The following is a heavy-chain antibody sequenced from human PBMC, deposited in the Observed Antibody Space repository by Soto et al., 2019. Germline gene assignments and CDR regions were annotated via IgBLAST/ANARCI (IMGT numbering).Heavy chain of an antibody. D-gene: IGHD3-10*01. CDR1: GGTFSSYS. V-gene: IGHV1-69*09. J-gene: IGHJ3*01. CDR2: IIPMLGKA. CDR3: ARGDTLFRGVIQPYAFDL. Sequence: QVQLVQSGAEVKRPGSSVKASCKASGGTFSSYSISWVRQAPGQGLEWMGRIIPMLGKAHYAQRLQGRVTITADESTSTAYMELSSLRSEDTAVSYCARGDTLFRGVIQPYAFDLWGQGTMVTVSS.